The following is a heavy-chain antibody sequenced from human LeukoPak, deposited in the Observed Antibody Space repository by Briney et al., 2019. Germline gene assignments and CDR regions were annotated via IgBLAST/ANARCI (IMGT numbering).Heavy chain of an antibody. V-gene: IGHV4-34*01. Sequence: SETLSLTCAVYGGSFSDYSWSWIRQPPGKGLEWIGEINHSGSTNYNPSLKSRVTISVDTSKNQFSLKLSSVTAADTAVYYCARQLLTGEDRAYFDHWGQGTLVTVSS. CDR3: ARQLLTGEDRAYFDH. CDR2: INHSGST. D-gene: IGHD7-27*01. CDR1: GGSFSDYS. J-gene: IGHJ4*02.